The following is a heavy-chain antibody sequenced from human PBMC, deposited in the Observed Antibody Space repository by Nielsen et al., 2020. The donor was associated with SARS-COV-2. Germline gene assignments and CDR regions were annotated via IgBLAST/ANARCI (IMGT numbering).Heavy chain of an antibody. D-gene: IGHD5-12*01. CDR2: IYFSGRT. J-gene: IGHJ6*02. V-gene: IGHV4-31*03. Sequence: LRLSCTVSGGSISSGGYYWSWIRHHPGKGLEWIGYIYFSGRTCYNPSLKSRVTISVDTSKNQFSLSLRSVIAADTAVYYCARESSGYDHYNYGMDVWGQGTTVTVSS. CDR1: GGSISSGGYY. CDR3: ARESSGYDHYNYGMDV.